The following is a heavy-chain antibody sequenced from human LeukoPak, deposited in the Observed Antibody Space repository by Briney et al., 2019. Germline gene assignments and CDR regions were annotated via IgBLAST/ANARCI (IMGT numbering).Heavy chain of an antibody. Sequence: GGSLRLSCAASGFTFSSYSMNWVRQAPGKGLEWVSSISSSSSYIYYADSVKGRFTISRDNAKNSLYLQMNSLRAEDTAVYYCAREDLEMVTIGSDYWGQGTLVTVSS. CDR2: ISSSSSYI. V-gene: IGHV3-21*01. CDR1: GFTFSSYS. CDR3: AREDLEMVTIGSDY. D-gene: IGHD5-24*01. J-gene: IGHJ4*02.